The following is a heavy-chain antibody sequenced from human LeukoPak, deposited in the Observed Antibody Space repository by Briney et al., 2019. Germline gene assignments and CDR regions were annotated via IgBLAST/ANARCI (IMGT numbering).Heavy chain of an antibody. CDR2: INPNSGGT. D-gene: IGHD2-2*02. V-gene: IGHV1-2*02. J-gene: IGHJ6*03. CDR3: ARESRDCSSTSCYTNYYYMDV. Sequence: GASVKVSCKASGYTFTGYYMHWVRQAPGQGLEWMGWINPNSGGTNYAQKFQGRVTMTRDTSISTAYMELSRLRSDDTAVYYCARESRDCSSTSCYTNYYYMDVWGKGTTVTVSS. CDR1: GYTFTGYY.